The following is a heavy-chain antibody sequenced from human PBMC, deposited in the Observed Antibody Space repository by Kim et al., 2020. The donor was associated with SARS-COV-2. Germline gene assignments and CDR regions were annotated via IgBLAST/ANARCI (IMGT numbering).Heavy chain of an antibody. CDR1: GFTFSSYG. CDR2: ISDDGSNQ. D-gene: IGHD2-8*01. J-gene: IGHJ6*02. CDR3: AKERSTFSVGVGFNGMDV. V-gene: IGHV3-33*06. Sequence: GGSLRLSCAASGFTFSSYGMHWVRQAPGKGLEWVAGISDDGSNQYYAESVKGRFTISRDNSKNTVYLQGNSLRAEDTAGYYCAKERSTFSVGVGFNGMDVWGLGTTVTVSS.